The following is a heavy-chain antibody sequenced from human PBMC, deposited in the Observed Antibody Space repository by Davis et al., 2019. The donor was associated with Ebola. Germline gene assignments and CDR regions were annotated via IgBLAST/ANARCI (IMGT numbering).Heavy chain of an antibody. V-gene: IGHV4-39*07. CDR2: INHSGST. CDR1: GGSISSSSYY. CDR3: ARMSIAARPIDY. D-gene: IGHD6-6*01. Sequence: GSLRLSCTVSGGSISSSSYYWSWIRQPPGKGLEWIGEINHSGSTNYNPSLKSRVTISVDTSKNQFSLKLSSVTAADTAVYYCARMSIAARPIDYWGQGTLVTVSS. J-gene: IGHJ4*02.